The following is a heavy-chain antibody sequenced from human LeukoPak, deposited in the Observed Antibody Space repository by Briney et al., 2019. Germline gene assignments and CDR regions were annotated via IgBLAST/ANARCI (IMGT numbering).Heavy chain of an antibody. J-gene: IGHJ5*01. V-gene: IGHV3-23*01. Sequence: GGSLRLSCAASGFSFSAYAMSWVRQAPGKGLEWVSSISASGGSTFYADSVKGRFTIPRDNSKNTLYLQMNSLGADDTALYYCAKRPAHIDSWGQGTLVTVSS. CDR1: GFSFSAYA. CDR2: ISASGGST. D-gene: IGHD2-21*01. CDR3: AKRPAHIDS.